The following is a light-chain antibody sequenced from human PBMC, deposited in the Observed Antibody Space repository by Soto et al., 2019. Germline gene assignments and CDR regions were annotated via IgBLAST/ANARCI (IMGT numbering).Light chain of an antibody. CDR3: QEHYSAPPVA. V-gene: IGKV1-27*01. J-gene: IGKJ3*01. Sequence: DIQMTQSPSSLSASVGDRVTITCRASQGIDHSCAWYQQKSGKVPKLLIYSASTLKSGVPSRFSGSGSGTDFTLTITSLQPEDVATYYCQEHYSAPPVAFGPGTKVDV. CDR2: SAS. CDR1: QGIDHS.